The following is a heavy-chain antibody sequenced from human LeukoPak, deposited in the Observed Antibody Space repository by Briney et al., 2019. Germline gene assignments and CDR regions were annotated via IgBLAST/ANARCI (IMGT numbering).Heavy chain of an antibody. V-gene: IGHV3-23*01. CDR2: ISGSGDRT. J-gene: IGHJ5*02. CDR1: GFTFSSYS. CDR3: ANSRGHGSGNL. Sequence: GGSLRLSCAASGFTFSSYSMSWVRQAPGKGLEWVSGISGSGDRTYYADAVKGRFTISRDNSKNTVYLQMDRLRAEDTAVYYCANSRGHGSGNLWGQGTLVTVSS. D-gene: IGHD3-10*01.